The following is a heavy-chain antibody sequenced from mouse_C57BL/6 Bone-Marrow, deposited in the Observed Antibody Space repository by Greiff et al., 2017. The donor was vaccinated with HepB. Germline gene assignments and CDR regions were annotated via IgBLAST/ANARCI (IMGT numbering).Heavy chain of an antibody. V-gene: IGHV5-12*01. CDR3: ARQGNLLLMDY. J-gene: IGHJ4*01. D-gene: IGHD1-1*01. CDR1: GFTFSDYY. Sequence: EVQVVESGGGLVQPGGSLKLSCAASGFTFSDYYMYWVRQTPEKRLEWVAYISNGGGSTYYPDTVKGRFTISRDNAKNTLYLQMSRLKSEDTAMYYCARQGNLLLMDYWGQGTSVTVSS. CDR2: ISNGGGST.